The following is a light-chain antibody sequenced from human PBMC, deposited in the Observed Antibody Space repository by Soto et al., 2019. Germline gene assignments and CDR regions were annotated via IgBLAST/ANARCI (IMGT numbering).Light chain of an antibody. J-gene: IGKJ2*01. CDR1: QSVSSR. CDR3: QQYKNWPPEYT. Sequence: EIVMTQSPATLSVSPGERATLSCRASQSVSSRLAWYQQKPGQAPRLLIYGASTRATGIPARFSGSGSGTEFTLTISSLQSEDFAVYYCQQYKNWPPEYTFGQGTMMEIK. CDR2: GAS. V-gene: IGKV3-15*01.